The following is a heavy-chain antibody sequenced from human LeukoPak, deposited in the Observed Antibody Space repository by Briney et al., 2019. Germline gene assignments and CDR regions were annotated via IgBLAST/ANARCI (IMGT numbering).Heavy chain of an antibody. CDR2: ITSTRSGI. J-gene: IGHJ5*02. CDR1: GFSFSSHA. CDR3: ARVLVATTLASENWLDP. D-gene: IGHD5-12*01. V-gene: IGHV3-21*01. Sequence: GGSLRLSCEASGFSFSSHAMHWVRQAPGKGLEWVSSITSTRSGIYYADSVKGRFTISRDNARNSLFLQMNSLRAEDTAVYYCARVLVATTLASENWLDPWGQGTLVTVSS.